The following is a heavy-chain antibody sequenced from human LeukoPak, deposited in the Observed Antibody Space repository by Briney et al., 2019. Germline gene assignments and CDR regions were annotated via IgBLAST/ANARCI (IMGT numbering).Heavy chain of an antibody. CDR3: ARGGRYSYGPFDY. J-gene: IGHJ4*02. CDR1: GGSISSYY. Sequence: SETLSLTCTVSGGSISSYYWSWIRQPPGKGLEWIGYIYYSGSTNYNPSLKSRVTISVDTSKNQFSLKLSSVTAADTAVYYCARGGRYSYGPFDYWGQGTLVTVSS. CDR2: IYYSGST. V-gene: IGHV4-59*01. D-gene: IGHD5-18*01.